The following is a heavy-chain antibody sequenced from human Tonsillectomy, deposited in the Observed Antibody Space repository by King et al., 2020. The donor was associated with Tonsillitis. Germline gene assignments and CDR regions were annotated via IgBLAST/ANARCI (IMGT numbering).Heavy chain of an antibody. CDR2: IYYIGST. Sequence: QLQESGPGLVKPSETLSLTCTVSGGSISSSSYYWGWIRQPPGKGLEWIGSIYYIGSTYYNPSLKSRVTISVDTSKNQFSLKLSSVTAADTAVYYCARPWWGDIVTGYNYYYMDVWGKGTTVTVSS. V-gene: IGHV4-39*01. CDR1: GGSISSSSYY. J-gene: IGHJ6*03. CDR3: ARPWWGDIVTGYNYYYMDV. D-gene: IGHD3-9*01.